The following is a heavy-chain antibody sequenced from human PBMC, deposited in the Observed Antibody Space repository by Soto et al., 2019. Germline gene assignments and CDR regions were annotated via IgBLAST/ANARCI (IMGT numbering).Heavy chain of an antibody. CDR3: ARLTPRGMDV. J-gene: IGHJ6*02. D-gene: IGHD2-15*01. CDR1: GYSFTSYW. V-gene: IGHV5-10-1*01. Sequence: GESLKISCKGSGYSFTSYWIIWVRQMPGKGLEWMGRINPTDSYTNYSPSFQGHATISADKSITTAYLQWSSLKASDTAMYYCARLTPRGMDVWGQGTTVTVSS. CDR2: INPTDSYT.